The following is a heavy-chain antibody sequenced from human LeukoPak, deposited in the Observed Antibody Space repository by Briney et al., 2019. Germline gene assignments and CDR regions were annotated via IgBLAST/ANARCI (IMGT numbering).Heavy chain of an antibody. V-gene: IGHV4-39*01. Sequence: PSETLSLTCTVSGGSISSSSYYWGWIRQPPGKGLEWIGSIYYSGSTYYNPSLKSRVTISVDTSKNQFSLKLSSVTAADTAVYYCAAQVGRLGESYFDYWGQGTLVTVSS. CDR3: AAQVGRLGESYFDY. CDR1: GGSISSSSYY. CDR2: IYYSGST. J-gene: IGHJ4*02. D-gene: IGHD3-10*01.